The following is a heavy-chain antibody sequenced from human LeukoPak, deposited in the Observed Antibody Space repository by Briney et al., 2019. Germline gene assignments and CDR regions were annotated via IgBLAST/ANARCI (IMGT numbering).Heavy chain of an antibody. Sequence: GGPLRLSCAASGFTFSSYAMNWVRQAPGKGLEWVSAISGGGGTTYYADSVKGRFTISRDNSKNTLFLQMNSLRAEDTAVYYCAKDREGLSSGYDLEYFDYWGQGTLDTVSS. D-gene: IGHD5-12*01. J-gene: IGHJ4*02. CDR3: AKDREGLSSGYDLEYFDY. CDR2: ISGGGGTT. CDR1: GFTFSSYA. V-gene: IGHV3-23*01.